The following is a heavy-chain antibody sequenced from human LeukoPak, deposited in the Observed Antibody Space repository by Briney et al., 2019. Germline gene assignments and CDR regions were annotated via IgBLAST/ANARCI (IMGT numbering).Heavy chain of an antibody. Sequence: ASVKVSCKASGYTFTGYYMHWVRQAPGQGLEWMGWINPNSGGTNYAQKFQGRVTMTRDTSISTAYMELSRLRSDDTAVYYCARGEDTAMVYFDYWGQGTLVTVSS. D-gene: IGHD5-18*01. CDR1: GYTFTGYY. J-gene: IGHJ4*02. CDR2: INPNSGGT. V-gene: IGHV1-2*02. CDR3: ARGEDTAMVYFDY.